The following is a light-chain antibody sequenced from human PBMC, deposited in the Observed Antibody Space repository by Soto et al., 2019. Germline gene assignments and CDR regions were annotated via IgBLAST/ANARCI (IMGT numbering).Light chain of an antibody. CDR2: DAS. CDR1: QSVSTW. CDR3: QQYNSYPFT. V-gene: IGKV1-5*01. J-gene: IGKJ3*01. Sequence: DIQMTQSPSTLSGSAGDSVILTCRASQSVSTWLAWYQQKPGRAPKLLIYDASTLQSGVPSRFSAFGSGTEFTLTVSSLQPDDFAAYYCQQYNSYPFTFGPGTKVDV.